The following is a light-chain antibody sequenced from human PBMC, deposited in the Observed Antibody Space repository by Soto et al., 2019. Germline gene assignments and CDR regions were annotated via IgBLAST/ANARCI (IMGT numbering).Light chain of an antibody. CDR1: QSVSSTY. Sequence: EIVLTQSPGTLSLSPGERATLSCRASQSVSSTYVAWYQHKPGQPPTLLIYGASSRVTGIPDRFSGSGSGTDFTLTISRLEPEDFAVYYCQQYGSSSTWTFGQGTKVEIK. V-gene: IGKV3-20*01. J-gene: IGKJ1*01. CDR2: GAS. CDR3: QQYGSSSTWT.